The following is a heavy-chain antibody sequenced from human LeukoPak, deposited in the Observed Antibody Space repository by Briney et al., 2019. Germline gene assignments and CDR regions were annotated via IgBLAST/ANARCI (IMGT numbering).Heavy chain of an antibody. CDR2: IYYSGST. CDR1: GGSVSGYY. J-gene: IGHJ3*02. Sequence: SETLSLTCVVSGGSVSGYYWGWIRQPPGRGLEWIGYIYYSGSTNYNPSLKSRVTISVDTSKNQFSLKLSSVTAADTAVYYCAREGYYDSSGYPDAFDIWGQGTMVTVSS. D-gene: IGHD3-22*01. CDR3: AREGYYDSSGYPDAFDI. V-gene: IGHV4-59*02.